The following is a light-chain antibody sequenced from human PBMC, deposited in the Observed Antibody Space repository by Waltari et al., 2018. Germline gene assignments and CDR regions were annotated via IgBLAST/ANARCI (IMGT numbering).Light chain of an antibody. CDR3: CSYAGSGPWV. CDR1: ASDVGTYKS. CDR2: GGS. J-gene: IGLJ3*02. V-gene: IGLV2-23*01. Sequence: QSALTQPASVSGSPGQSVTIPCTEPASDVGTYKSVSWYQQHPGKAPKLILSGGSSRFSGSKSGNTASLTISGLQAEDEAHYYCCSYAGSGPWVFGGGTKLTVL.